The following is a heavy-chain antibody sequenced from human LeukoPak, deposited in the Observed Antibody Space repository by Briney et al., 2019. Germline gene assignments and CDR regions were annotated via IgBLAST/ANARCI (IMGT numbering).Heavy chain of an antibody. CDR2: ISAYNGDT. V-gene: IGHV1-18*01. J-gene: IGHJ4*02. D-gene: IGHD6-25*01. Sequence: ASVKVSCKAFGYTCTNYGISWGRQAPGQGLEWMGWISAYNGDTNYAQKFQDRVTMTTDPSTSTGYMELRSLRSDDTAVYYCARVAAAFDFWGQGTLVTVSS. CDR1: GYTCTNYG. CDR3: ARVAAAFDF.